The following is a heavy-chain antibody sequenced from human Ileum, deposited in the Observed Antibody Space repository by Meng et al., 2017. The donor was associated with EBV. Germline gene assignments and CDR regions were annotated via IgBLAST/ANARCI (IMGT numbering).Heavy chain of an antibody. D-gene: IGHD3-22*01. J-gene: IGHJ5*02. CDR2: INHSGST. CDR1: GGVFSGDY. V-gene: IGHV4-34*02. CDR3: AREARSSGYHPGIGP. Sequence: QVQLQQWRPGLCKRAVTLAPTCAVYGGVFSGDYLSWIRQSPGKGLEWIGEINHSGSTNYNPSLKSRVTISVDTSKNQFSLKLTSVTAADTAVYYCAREARSSGYHPGIGPWGQGTLVTVSS.